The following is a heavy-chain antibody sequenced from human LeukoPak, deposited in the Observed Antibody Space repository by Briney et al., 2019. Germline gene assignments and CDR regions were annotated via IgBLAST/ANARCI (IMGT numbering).Heavy chain of an antibody. D-gene: IGHD3-22*01. J-gene: IGHJ4*02. Sequence: GRSLRPSCAASGFTFSSYAMHWVRQAPGKGLEWVAIIWYDGNNKYYADSVKGRFTISRDNSKNTLYLQMNSLRAEDTAVYYCARDLYYYDSSGLEFGYWGQGTLVTVSS. CDR3: ARDLYYYDSSGLEFGY. CDR1: GFTFSSYA. CDR2: IWYDGNNK. V-gene: IGHV3-33*01.